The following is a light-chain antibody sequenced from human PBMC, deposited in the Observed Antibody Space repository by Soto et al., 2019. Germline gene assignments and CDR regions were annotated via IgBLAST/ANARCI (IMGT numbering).Light chain of an antibody. J-gene: IGLJ2*01. V-gene: IGLV2-14*01. CDR2: EVS. Sequence: QSALTQPASVSGSPGQSITISCTGTSSDVGDYNYVSWYQQHPGKAPKLMIYEVSHRLSGVSNRFSGSKSGYTASLTISGLQDEDEADYYCSSYISNSXVVXGGGTKLTXL. CDR3: SSYISNSXVV. CDR1: SSDVGDYNY.